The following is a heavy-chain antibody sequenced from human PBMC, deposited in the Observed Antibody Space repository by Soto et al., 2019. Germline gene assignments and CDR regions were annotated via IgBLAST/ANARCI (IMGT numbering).Heavy chain of an antibody. J-gene: IGHJ5*02. V-gene: IGHV4-31*03. CDR2: IYYSGTT. CDR3: ARCSLVVVPAPGFDP. D-gene: IGHD2-2*01. CDR1: GGSISSGGYY. Sequence: SETLSLTCTVSGGSISSGGYYWSWIRQHPGKGLEWIGYIYYSGTTYYNPSLKSRVTISVDTSKNQFSLKLSSVSAADTALYYCARCSLVVVPAPGFDPWGRGTLVTVSA.